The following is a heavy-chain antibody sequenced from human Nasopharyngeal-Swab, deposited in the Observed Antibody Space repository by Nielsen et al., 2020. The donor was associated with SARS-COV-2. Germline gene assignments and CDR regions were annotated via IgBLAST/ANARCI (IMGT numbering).Heavy chain of an antibody. CDR1: GGSFSGYY. CDR3: ARGPIRGYSYGFGYFDS. J-gene: IGHJ4*02. V-gene: IGHV4-34*01. CDR2: INHSGST. Sequence: SQTLSLTCAVYGGSFSGYYWSWIRQPPGKGLEWIGEINHSGSTNYNPSLKSRVTISVDTSKNQFPLKLSSVTAADTAVYYCARGPIRGYSYGFGYFDSWGQGTLVTVSS. D-gene: IGHD5-18*01.